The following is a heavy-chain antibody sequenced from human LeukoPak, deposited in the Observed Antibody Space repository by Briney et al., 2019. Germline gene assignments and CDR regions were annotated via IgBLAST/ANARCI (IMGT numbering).Heavy chain of an antibody. V-gene: IGHV1-8*01. D-gene: IGHD3-3*01. CDR1: GYTFTSYD. CDR2: MNPNSGNT. J-gene: IGHJ6*03. CDR3: ASQGWDFWSGYYYYYMDV. Sequence: GASVKASCKASGYTFTSYDINWVRQATGQGLEWMGWMNPNSGNTGYAQKFQGRVTMTRNTSISTAYMELSSLRSEDTAVYYCASQGWDFWSGYYYYYMDVWGKGTTVTVSS.